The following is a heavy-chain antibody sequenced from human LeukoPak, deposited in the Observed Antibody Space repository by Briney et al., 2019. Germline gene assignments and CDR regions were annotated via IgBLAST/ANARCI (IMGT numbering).Heavy chain of an antibody. D-gene: IGHD1-26*01. J-gene: IGHJ4*02. CDR3: AKDVGKWESLHFFDY. V-gene: IGHV3-53*01. CDR2: IYSGGST. Sequence: GGSLRLSCAASGFTVSSNYMSWVRQAPGKGLEWVSVIYSGGSTYYADSVKGRFTISRDDSRNTLYLQMNSLRGDDAAVYYCAKDVGKWESLHFFDYWGQGTLVIVSS. CDR1: GFTVSSNY.